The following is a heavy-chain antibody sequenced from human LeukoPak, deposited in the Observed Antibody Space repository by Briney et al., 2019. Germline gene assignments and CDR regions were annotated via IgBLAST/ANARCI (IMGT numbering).Heavy chain of an antibody. CDR1: GYTFTSYY. CDR3: ARADFDCSGGSCYWLWVY. CDR2: INPSGGST. D-gene: IGHD2-15*01. V-gene: IGHV1-46*01. J-gene: IGHJ4*02. Sequence: ASVKVSCKASGYTFTSYYMHWVRQAPGQGLEWMGIINPSGGSTSYAQKFQGRVTMTRNTSISTAYMELSSLRSEDTAVYYCARADFDCSGGSCYWLWVYWGQGTLVTVSS.